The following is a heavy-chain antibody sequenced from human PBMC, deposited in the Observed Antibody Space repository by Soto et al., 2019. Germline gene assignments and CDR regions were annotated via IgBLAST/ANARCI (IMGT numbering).Heavy chain of an antibody. Sequence: GGSLRLSCVASGFSFSSYAMYWVRQAPGKGLEWVSSISGSADETYYADSVRGQFTISRDNSKNTLYLQMNSLTGEDTAVYYCAKAQFSGTSKTLDYWGQGTLVTVSS. CDR3: AKAQFSGTSKTLDY. D-gene: IGHD1-26*01. V-gene: IGHV3-23*01. CDR2: ISGSADET. CDR1: GFSFSSYA. J-gene: IGHJ4*02.